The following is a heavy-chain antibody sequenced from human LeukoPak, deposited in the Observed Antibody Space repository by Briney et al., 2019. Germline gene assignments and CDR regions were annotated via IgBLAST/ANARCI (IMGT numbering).Heavy chain of an antibody. Sequence: GGSLRLSCAASGFTFSRYSMNWVRQAPEKGLEWVSSISHSGYDIYYADSVKGRFTISRDNAKNSLSLQMNNLRIDDTAVYYCANHLACGSTTCPSFDHWGQGTLVTVSS. D-gene: IGHD2-2*01. CDR1: GFTFSRYS. J-gene: IGHJ4*02. V-gene: IGHV3-21*01. CDR3: ANHLACGSTTCPSFDH. CDR2: ISHSGYDI.